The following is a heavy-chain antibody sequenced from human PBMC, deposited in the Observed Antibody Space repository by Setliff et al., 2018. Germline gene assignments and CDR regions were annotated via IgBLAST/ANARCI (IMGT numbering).Heavy chain of an antibody. J-gene: IGHJ4*02. CDR2: IYTSGST. D-gene: IGHD1-7*01. CDR3: ARETGTTTYFDY. V-gene: IGHV4-61*02. Sequence: KPSETLSLTCTVSGGSISSGSYYWSWIRQPAGKGLEWIGRIYTSGSTNYNPSLKSRVTISVDTSKNQFSLKLSSVTAADTAVYYCARETGTTTYFDYWGQGTLVTVS. CDR1: GGSISSGSYY.